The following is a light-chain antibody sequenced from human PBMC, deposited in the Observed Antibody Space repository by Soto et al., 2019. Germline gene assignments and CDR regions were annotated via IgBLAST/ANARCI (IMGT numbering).Light chain of an antibody. CDR1: TSTIGSNF. CDR3: AAWDDTLNGWV. Sequence: QAVVTQPPSASGTPGQGVTISCSGSTSTIGSNFVIWYQQLPGTAPKLLIYSNNKRPSGVPDRFSGSKSGTSASLAISGLQSEDEADYYCAAWDDTLNGWVFGGGTKVTVL. V-gene: IGLV1-44*01. J-gene: IGLJ3*02. CDR2: SNN.